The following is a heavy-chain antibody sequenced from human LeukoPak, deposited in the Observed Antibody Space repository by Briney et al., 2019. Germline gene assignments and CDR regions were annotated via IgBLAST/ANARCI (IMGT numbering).Heavy chain of an antibody. CDR3: ARVSTYSAIDY. V-gene: IGHV3-74*01. Sequence: PGGSLRLSCAASGFTFSSYWMHWDRQGPGKGLVWVSRINSDGSSTSYADSVKGRFTISRDNAKNTLYLQMNSLRAEDTAVYYCARVSTYSAIDYWGQGTLVTVSS. J-gene: IGHJ4*02. D-gene: IGHD1-26*01. CDR2: INSDGSST. CDR1: GFTFSSYW.